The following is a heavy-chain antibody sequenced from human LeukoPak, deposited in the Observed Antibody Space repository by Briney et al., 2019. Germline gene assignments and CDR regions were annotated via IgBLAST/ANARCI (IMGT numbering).Heavy chain of an antibody. Sequence: RASVKVSCKASGGTFSSYAISWVRQAPGQGLEWMGGIIPIFGTANYAQKFQGRVTITADESTSTAYMELSSLRSEDTAVYYCARSYGSGLYYYYYYMDVWGKGTTVTISS. CDR1: GGTFSSYA. D-gene: IGHD3-10*01. V-gene: IGHV1-69*13. CDR2: IIPIFGTA. CDR3: ARSYGSGLYYYYYYMDV. J-gene: IGHJ6*03.